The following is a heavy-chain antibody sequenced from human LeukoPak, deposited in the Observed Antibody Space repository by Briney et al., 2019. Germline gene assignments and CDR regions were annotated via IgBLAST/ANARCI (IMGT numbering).Heavy chain of an antibody. D-gene: IGHD3/OR15-3a*01. CDR1: GFIFRNYG. Sequence: GGSLRLSCAASGFIFRNYGMHWARQAPGKGLEWVACIRYDGSKYADSVKGRFTISRDDSNNMAYLQMDSLKNEDTAVYYCTREDWDFDSWGQGTSVSVSS. CDR2: IRYDGS. CDR3: TREDWDFDS. V-gene: IGHV3-30*02. J-gene: IGHJ4*02.